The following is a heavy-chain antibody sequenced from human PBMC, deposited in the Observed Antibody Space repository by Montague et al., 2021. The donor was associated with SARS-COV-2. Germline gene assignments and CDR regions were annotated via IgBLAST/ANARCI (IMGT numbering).Heavy chain of an antibody. CDR1: GGSIISSSYY. CDR2: IYYSGST. J-gene: IGHJ3*02. CDR3: ARFPTSYYHDSKAAHATPDAFDI. Sequence: SETLSLTCTVSGGSIISSSYYWGWIRQPPGKGLEWIGSIYYSGSTYYNPSLKSRVTISVDTSKNQFSLKLSSVTAADTAVYYCARFPTSYYHDSKAAHATPDAFDIWGQGTMVTVSS. V-gene: IGHV4-39*01. D-gene: IGHD3-22*01.